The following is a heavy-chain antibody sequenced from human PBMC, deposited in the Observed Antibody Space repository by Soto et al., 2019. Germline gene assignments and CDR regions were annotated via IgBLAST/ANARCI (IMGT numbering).Heavy chain of an antibody. CDR2: ISAYNGNT. CDR1: GYTFTSYG. Sequence: ASVKVSCKASGYTFTSYGISWVRQAPGQGLEWMGWISAYNGNTNYAQKLQGRVTMTTDTSTSTAYMELRSLRSDDTAVYYCARDFWDIVGVVAAYAHPGFDYWGQGTLVTVSS. D-gene: IGHD2-15*01. J-gene: IGHJ4*02. CDR3: ARDFWDIVGVVAAYAHPGFDY. V-gene: IGHV1-18*01.